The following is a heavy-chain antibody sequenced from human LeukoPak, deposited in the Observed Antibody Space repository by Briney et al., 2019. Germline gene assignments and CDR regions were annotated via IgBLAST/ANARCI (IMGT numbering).Heavy chain of an antibody. CDR2: VSSSGTTT. CDR1: GFSFSDYA. V-gene: IGHV3-48*02. J-gene: IGHJ4*02. CDR3: ARADRDGNKRFLD. D-gene: IGHD5-24*01. Sequence: PGGSLRLSCDASGFSFSDYAMHWVRQAPGKGLEWVSYVSSSGTTTYYADSVKGRFTISRDNGKNLVSLQMNSLRDEDTAVYYCARADRDGNKRFLDWGQGTLVTVSS.